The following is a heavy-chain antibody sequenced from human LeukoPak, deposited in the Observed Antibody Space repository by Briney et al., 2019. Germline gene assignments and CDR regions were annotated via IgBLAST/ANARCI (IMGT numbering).Heavy chain of an antibody. J-gene: IGHJ4*02. CDR2: IYTSGRT. V-gene: IGHV4-4*07. CDR1: GGSISSYD. Sequence: SETLCLTCTVSGGSISSYDWSWIRRPAGKGLEWIGRIYTSGRTNYNASLENRVSISVDKTKNQLPLKLSSVTAADTAVYYCARDRGCYDDSSGSFDYWGQGTLVTVSS. CDR3: ARDRGCYDDSSGSFDY. D-gene: IGHD3-22*01.